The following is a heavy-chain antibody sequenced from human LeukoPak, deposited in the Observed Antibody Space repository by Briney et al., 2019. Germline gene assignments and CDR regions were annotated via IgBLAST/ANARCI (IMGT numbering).Heavy chain of an antibody. CDR3: ARGRRLAHYYYYYYMDV. V-gene: IGHV4-34*01. J-gene: IGHJ6*03. Sequence: SETLSLTCAVYGGSFSGYYWSWLRQPPGKGLEGIGEINHSGSTNYNPSLKSRVTISVDTSKNQFSLKLSSVTAADTAVYYCARGRRLAHYYYYYYMDVWGKGTTVTVSS. CDR1: GGSFSGYY. D-gene: IGHD3-22*01. CDR2: INHSGST.